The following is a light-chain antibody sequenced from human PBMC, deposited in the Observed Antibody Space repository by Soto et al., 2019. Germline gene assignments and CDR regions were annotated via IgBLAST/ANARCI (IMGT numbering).Light chain of an antibody. CDR1: QGISSY. CDR2: AAS. Sequence: DIQLTQSPSFLSASVGDRVTITCRASQGISSYLAWYQQKPGKAPKLLIYAASTVQSGVPTRFSGSGSGTEFTLTISSLQPEDFSTYYCQQLNSYPYTFGQGTKLEIK. V-gene: IGKV1-9*01. J-gene: IGKJ2*01. CDR3: QQLNSYPYT.